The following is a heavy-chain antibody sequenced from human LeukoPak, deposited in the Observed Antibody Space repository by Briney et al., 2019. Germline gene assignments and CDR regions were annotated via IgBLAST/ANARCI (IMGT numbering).Heavy chain of an antibody. Sequence: GGSLRLSCAASGFTFSSYEMNWVRQAPGKGLEWVANIKQDGSEKYYVDSVKGRFTISRDNAKNSLYLQMNSLRAEDTAVYYCARGSSPRYYYYYYMDVWGKGTTVSVSS. J-gene: IGHJ6*03. CDR2: IKQDGSEK. CDR3: ARGSSPRYYYYYYMDV. CDR1: GFTFSSYE. D-gene: IGHD6-13*01. V-gene: IGHV3-7*04.